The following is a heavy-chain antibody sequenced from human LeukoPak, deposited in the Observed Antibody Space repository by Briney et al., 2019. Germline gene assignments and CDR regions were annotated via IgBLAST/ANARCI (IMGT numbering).Heavy chain of an antibody. J-gene: IGHJ4*02. CDR3: ARGSPYYDILTGYFLLDY. D-gene: IGHD3-9*01. Sequence: PGGSLRLSCAASGFTVSSNYMSWVRQAPGEGLEWVSVIYSGGSTYYADSVKGRFTISRDNSKNTLYLQMNSLRAEDTAVYYCARGSPYYDILTGYFLLDYWGQGTLVTVSS. CDR1: GFTVSSNY. CDR2: IYSGGST. V-gene: IGHV3-66*01.